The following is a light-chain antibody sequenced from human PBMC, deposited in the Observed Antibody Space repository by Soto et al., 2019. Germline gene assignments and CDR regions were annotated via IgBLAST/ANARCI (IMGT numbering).Light chain of an antibody. CDR1: QSISSW. CDR3: QQYRSYSTWT. V-gene: IGKV1-5*03. CDR2: KAS. Sequence: DIQMTQSPSTLSASVGDRVTITCRASQSISSWLAWYQQKPGKAPKLLIYKASSLESGVPSRFSGSGSGTEFTLTVSCLQPDDFATYYCQQYRSYSTWTFGHGTKVEIK. J-gene: IGKJ1*01.